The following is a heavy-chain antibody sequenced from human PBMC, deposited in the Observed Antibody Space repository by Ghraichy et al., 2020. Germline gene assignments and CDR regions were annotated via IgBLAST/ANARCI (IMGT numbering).Heavy chain of an antibody. J-gene: IGHJ4*02. CDR1: GGTFSSYA. Sequence: SVKVSCKASGGTFSSYAISWVRQAPGQGLEWMGGIIPIFGTANYAQKFQGRVTITTDESTSTAYMELSSLRSEDTAVYYCARERVGATYFDYWGQGTLVTVSS. D-gene: IGHD1-26*01. CDR2: IIPIFGTA. CDR3: ARERVGATYFDY. V-gene: IGHV1-69*05.